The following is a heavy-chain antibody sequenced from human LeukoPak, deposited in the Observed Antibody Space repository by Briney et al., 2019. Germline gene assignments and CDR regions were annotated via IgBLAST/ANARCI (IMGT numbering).Heavy chain of an antibody. CDR1: GFTFSTYA. Sequence: GGSLRLSCVASGFTFSTYAMSSVRQAPGRGREWVSDISDSGSNTYYADSVKGRFTISRDNSKNTLYLQMSRLRAEDTAVYFCAKIRGYSYGYGDYWGQGTLVTVSS. CDR2: ISDSGSNT. CDR3: AKIRGYSYGYGDY. J-gene: IGHJ4*02. V-gene: IGHV3-23*01. D-gene: IGHD5-18*01.